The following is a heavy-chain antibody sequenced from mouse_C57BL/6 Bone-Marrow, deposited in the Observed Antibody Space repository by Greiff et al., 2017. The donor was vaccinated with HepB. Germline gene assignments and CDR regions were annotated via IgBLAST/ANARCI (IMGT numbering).Heavy chain of an antibody. CDR1: GYTFTDYY. CDR2: INPYNGGT. J-gene: IGHJ4*01. Sequence: VQLQQSGPVLVKPGASVKMSCKASGYTFTDYYMNWVKQSHGKSLEWIGVINPYNGGTSYNQKFKGKATLTVDKSSSTAYMELNSLTSEDSAVYYCAREEDYYYGSFYAMDYWGQGTSVTVSS. V-gene: IGHV1-19*01. CDR3: AREEDYYYGSFYAMDY. D-gene: IGHD1-1*01.